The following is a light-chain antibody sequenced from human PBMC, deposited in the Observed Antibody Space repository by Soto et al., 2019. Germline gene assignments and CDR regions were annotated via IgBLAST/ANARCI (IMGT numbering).Light chain of an antibody. CDR2: DAS. Sequence: EIVLTQSPATLSLSPGERATLSCRASQSVRTYLAWYQQKPGQAPRLLIYDASNRAAGIPARFSGSGSETDFTLTISSLEPEDFAVYYCHQRRNWPVTSGQGT. CDR1: QSVRTY. V-gene: IGKV3-11*01. J-gene: IGKJ1*01. CDR3: HQRRNWPVT.